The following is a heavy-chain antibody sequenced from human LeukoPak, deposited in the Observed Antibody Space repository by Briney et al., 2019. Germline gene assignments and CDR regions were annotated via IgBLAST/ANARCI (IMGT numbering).Heavy chain of an antibody. J-gene: IGHJ4*02. CDR1: GFTFSSYS. CDR2: ISSTSSTI. Sequence: GGSLRLSCAVSGFTFSSYSMNWVRQAPGKGLEWLSYISSTSSTIYYADSVKGRFTISRDNAKNSLYLQMNSLRDEDTAVYYCASSLRTDYWGQGTLVTVSS. CDR3: ASSLRTDY. V-gene: IGHV3-48*02. D-gene: IGHD3-10*01.